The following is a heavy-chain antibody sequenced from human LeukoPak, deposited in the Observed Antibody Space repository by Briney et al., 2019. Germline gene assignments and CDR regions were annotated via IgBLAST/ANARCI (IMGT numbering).Heavy chain of an antibody. CDR1: GFTFSSYR. D-gene: IGHD1-26*01. Sequence: PGGSVRLSCEASGFTFSSYRMNWVRQGPGKGLEWVSSISSSSTYIYYADSVKGRFTISRDNAKNSLYLQMNSLNTEDTAVYYCATFPSGSWSAYWGQGTLVTVSS. V-gene: IGHV3-21*04. J-gene: IGHJ4*02. CDR3: ATFPSGSWSAY. CDR2: ISSSSTYI.